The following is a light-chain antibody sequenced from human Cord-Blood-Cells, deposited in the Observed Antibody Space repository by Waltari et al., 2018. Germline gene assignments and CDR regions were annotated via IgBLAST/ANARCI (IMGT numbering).Light chain of an antibody. CDR2: DVS. J-gene: IGLJ2*01. CDR1: SSAVGGSNS. CDR3: SSYTSSSTLV. Sequence: QSALTQPASVSGSPGQSITISCTGTSSAVGGSNSDSWYQQHPGKAPKLMIYDVSNRPSGVSNRFSGSKSGNTASLTISGLQAEDEADYYCSSYTSSSTLVFGGGTKLTVL. V-gene: IGLV2-14*01.